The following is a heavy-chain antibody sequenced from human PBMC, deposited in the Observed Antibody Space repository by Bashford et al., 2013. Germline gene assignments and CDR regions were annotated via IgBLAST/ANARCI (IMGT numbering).Heavy chain of an antibody. V-gene: IGHV4-39*01. CDR2: TYSNGIT. D-gene: IGHD6-19*01. CDR1: GDSILSSRHY. Sequence: SETLSLTCTVSGDSILSSRHYWGWIRQPPGKGLEWIGDTYSNGITYYNPSLMGRVTISVDTSKNQFSLKMDSVSAADTAVYYCARHDGSGWSEYFHYVGPG. CDR3: ARHDGSGWSEYFHY. J-gene: IGHJ1*01.